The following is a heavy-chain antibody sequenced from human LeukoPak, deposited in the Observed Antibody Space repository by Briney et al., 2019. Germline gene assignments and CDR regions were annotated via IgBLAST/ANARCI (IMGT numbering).Heavy chain of an antibody. V-gene: IGHV3-7*01. D-gene: IGHD3-10*01. CDR2: IKQDGSEK. Sequence: GGSLRLPCAASGFTFSSYWMSWVRQAPGKGLEWVANIKQDGSEKYYVDSVKGRFTISRDNAKNSLYLQMNSLRAEDTAVYYCARSPGVSGSYYNYYYYGMDVLGQGTTVTVSS. CDR3: ARSPGVSGSYYNYYYYGMDV. J-gene: IGHJ6*02. CDR1: GFTFSSYW.